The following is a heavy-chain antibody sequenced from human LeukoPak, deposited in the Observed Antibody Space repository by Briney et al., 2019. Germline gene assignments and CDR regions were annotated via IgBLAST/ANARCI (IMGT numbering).Heavy chain of an antibody. V-gene: IGHV3-48*03. CDR1: GFTLSSYE. J-gene: IGHJ6*02. CDR3: ARYCAGDCYKGMDV. Sequence: PGGSLRLSCAVSGFTLSSYEMNWVRQAPGKGLEWISYISRSGTSRLYADSVRGRFTISRDNAKNSLYLLMNSLRAEDTAVYYCARYCAGDCYKGMDVWGQGTTVTVSS. CDR2: ISRSGTSR. D-gene: IGHD2-21*02.